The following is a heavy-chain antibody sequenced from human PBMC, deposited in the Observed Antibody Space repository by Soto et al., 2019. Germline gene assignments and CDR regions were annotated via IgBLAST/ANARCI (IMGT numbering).Heavy chain of an antibody. J-gene: IGHJ5*02. CDR3: ASSPDSQQLLLNWFDP. D-gene: IGHD6-13*01. CDR1: GFTFSSYS. CDR2: ISSSSSYI. Sequence: EVQLVESGGGLVKPGGSLRLSCAASGFTFSSYSVNWVRQAPGKGLEWVSSISSSSSYIYYADSVKGRFTISRDNAKNSLYLQMNSLRAEDTAVYYCASSPDSQQLLLNWFDPWGQGTLVTVSS. V-gene: IGHV3-21*01.